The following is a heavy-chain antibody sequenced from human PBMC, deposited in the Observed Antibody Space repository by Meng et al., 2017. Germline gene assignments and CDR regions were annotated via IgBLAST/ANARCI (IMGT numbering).Heavy chain of an antibody. CDR3: AAGLTYYYDSSGYYVGDAFDI. CDR1: GFTFTSYA. D-gene: IGHD3-22*01. Sequence: SVKVSCKASGFTFTSYAMQWVRQARGQRLEWIGWIVVGSGNTNYAQKFQERVTITRDMSTSTAYMELSSLRSEDTAVYYCAAGLTYYYDSSGYYVGDAFDIWGQGTMVTVSS. V-gene: IGHV1-58*02. J-gene: IGHJ3*02. CDR2: IVVGSGNT.